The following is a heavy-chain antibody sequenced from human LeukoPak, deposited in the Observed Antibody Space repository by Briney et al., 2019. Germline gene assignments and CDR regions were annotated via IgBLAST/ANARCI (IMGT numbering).Heavy chain of an antibody. D-gene: IGHD5-12*01. CDR3: ARDAITTNYYSGTSCHPINWFDP. CDR1: GGSISNYY. J-gene: IGHJ5*02. V-gene: IGHV4-4*07. CDR2: IYSSGST. Sequence: SETLSLTCTVSGGSISNYYWSWIRQPAGKGLEWIGRIYSSGSTRYNPSLKSGVTMSVDTSKNQVSLNLSSVTAADTAIYYCARDAITTNYYSGTSCHPINWFDPWGQGTLVTVSS.